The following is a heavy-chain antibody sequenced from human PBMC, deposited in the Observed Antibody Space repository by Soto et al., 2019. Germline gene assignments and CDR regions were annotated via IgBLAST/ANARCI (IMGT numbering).Heavy chain of an antibody. CDR3: ARDCSCDGDCNGYFDH. Sequence: QVQLQESGPGLVKPSQTLSLTCTVSGASIKNSDGYYWSWLRQRPGKGLEWIGFIYQSGSTDYNPSLRDRVTLSADTSMNQFSLKLTSVTAAYTAVDYCARDCSCDGDCNGYFDHWGQGTLVTVSS. CDR2: IYQSGST. J-gene: IGHJ4*02. CDR1: GASIKNSDGYY. V-gene: IGHV4-31*03. D-gene: IGHD2-21*02.